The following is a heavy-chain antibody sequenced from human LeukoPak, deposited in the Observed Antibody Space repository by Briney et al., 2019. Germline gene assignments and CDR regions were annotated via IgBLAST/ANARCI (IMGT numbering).Heavy chain of an antibody. CDR3: ARDSRDPSLWFGELLSPLDC. J-gene: IGHJ4*02. CDR1: GGSVNSYY. CDR2: FYTSGST. V-gene: IGHV4-4*07. Sequence: PSETPSLTCSVSGGSVNSYYWSWIRQPAGKGLEWIGRFYTSGSTDYNPSLKSRLTMSVDTSKNQFSLNLSSVTAADTAVYYCARDSRDPSLWFGELLSPLDCWGQGTLVTVSS. D-gene: IGHD3-10*01.